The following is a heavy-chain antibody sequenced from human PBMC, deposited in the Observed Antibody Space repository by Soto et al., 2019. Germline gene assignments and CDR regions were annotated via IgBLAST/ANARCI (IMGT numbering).Heavy chain of an antibody. CDR2: VIPIFGTA. Sequence: SVKVSCKASGGTFSSYAISWVRQAPGQGLEWMGGVIPIFGTANYAQKFQGRVTITADKSTSTAYMELSSLRSEDTAVYYCAAVSDYYDSSGYYYVRYFDLWGRGTLVTVSS. V-gene: IGHV1-69*06. CDR1: GGTFSSYA. D-gene: IGHD3-22*01. J-gene: IGHJ2*01. CDR3: AAVSDYYDSSGYYYVRYFDL.